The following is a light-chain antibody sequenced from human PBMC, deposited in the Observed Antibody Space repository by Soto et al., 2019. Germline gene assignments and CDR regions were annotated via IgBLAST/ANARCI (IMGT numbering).Light chain of an antibody. J-gene: IGKJ5*01. Sequence: EIVLTQSPGTLSLSPGERATLSCRASQSVSSNLAWYQQKPGQGPRLLIYGASTRATGIPARFSGSGSGTEFTLTISSLQSEDFAVYYCQQYNNWPPPITFGQGTRLEIK. CDR3: QQYNNWPPPIT. CDR1: QSVSSN. V-gene: IGKV3-15*01. CDR2: GAS.